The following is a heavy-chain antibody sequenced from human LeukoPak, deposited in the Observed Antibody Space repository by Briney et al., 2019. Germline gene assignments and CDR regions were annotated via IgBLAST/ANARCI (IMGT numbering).Heavy chain of an antibody. V-gene: IGHV1-69*05. Sequence: SVKVSCKASGGTFSSYAISWVRQAPGQGLEWMGGIIPRFGTANNAQNFQGRVTITTDDSTSTAYMELSSLRSEDTAVYYCATPLDLDFDYWGQGTLVTVSS. D-gene: IGHD2-2*03. J-gene: IGHJ4*02. CDR3: ATPLDLDFDY. CDR1: GGTFSSYA. CDR2: IIPRFGTA.